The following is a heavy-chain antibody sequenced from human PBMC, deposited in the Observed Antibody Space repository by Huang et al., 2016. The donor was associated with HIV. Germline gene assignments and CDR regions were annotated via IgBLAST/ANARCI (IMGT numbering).Heavy chain of an antibody. Sequence: QVQLQQWGAQLVRPSETLSLTCAVYGGSFTDYFWTWIRQTPGKGLQWMGEISHDGTTNHSPSVRGRVTMSIDTSKNQFSLKMTSITAADTATYYCARATATVGYYFFYGLDVWGKGTSVTVS. CDR3: ARATATVGYYFFYGLDV. V-gene: IGHV4-34*02. D-gene: IGHD2-21*02. J-gene: IGHJ6*04. CDR1: GGSFTDYF. CDR2: ISHDGTT.